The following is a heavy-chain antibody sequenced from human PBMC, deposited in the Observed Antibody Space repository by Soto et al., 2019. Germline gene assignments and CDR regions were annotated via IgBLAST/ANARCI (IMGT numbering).Heavy chain of an antibody. Sequence: PSETLSLTCTVSGGSISSSSYYWGWIRQPPGKGLEWIGSIYYSGNTYYNPSLKSRVTISVDTSKNQFSLKLSSVTAADTAVYYCARLWGYYGSGALDRIDYWGQGTLVTVSS. CDR2: IYYSGNT. CDR1: GGSISSSSYY. J-gene: IGHJ4*02. D-gene: IGHD3-10*01. V-gene: IGHV4-39*01. CDR3: ARLWGYYGSGALDRIDY.